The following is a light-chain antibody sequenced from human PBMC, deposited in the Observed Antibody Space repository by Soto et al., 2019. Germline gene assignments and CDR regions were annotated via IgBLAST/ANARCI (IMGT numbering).Light chain of an antibody. Sequence: EIVMTQSPATLSVSPGERATRSCRASQCIIGELAWYQQKPGQPPRLLIYGVSTRPTGVPDRFSGSGSGSAITLTISGLQSEDFAVYYCQQGHDWPLTFGQGTRLDI. J-gene: IGKJ2*01. CDR3: QQGHDWPLT. V-gene: IGKV3-15*01. CDR1: QCIIGE. CDR2: GVS.